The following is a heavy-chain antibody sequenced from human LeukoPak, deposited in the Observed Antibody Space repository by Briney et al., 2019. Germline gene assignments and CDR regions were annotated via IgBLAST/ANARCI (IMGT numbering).Heavy chain of an antibody. CDR1: GGSINGYF. J-gene: IGHJ4*03. CDR3: ARDRRGSYYTFDL. V-gene: IGHV4-59*01. CDR2: VSHTGAT. Sequence: NPSETLSLTCSVSGGSINGYFWNWVRQTPEKGLEWIGYVSHTGATTSNPALKSRVSITIDTSKSQISLSMTSVTAADSALYYCARDRRGSYYTFDLWGPGTIVSVSA. D-gene: IGHD1-26*01.